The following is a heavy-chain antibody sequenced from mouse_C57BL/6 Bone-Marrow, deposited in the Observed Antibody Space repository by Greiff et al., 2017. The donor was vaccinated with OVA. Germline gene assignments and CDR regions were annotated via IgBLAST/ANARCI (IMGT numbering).Heavy chain of an antibody. D-gene: IGHD1-1*02. CDR2: IHPNSGST. V-gene: IGHV1-64*01. CDR1: GYTFTSYW. CDR3: ARGVVGNYLGY. Sequence: QVQLKQPGAELVKPGASVKLSCKASGYTFTSYWMHWVKQRPGQGLEWIGMIHPNSGSTNYNEKFKSKATLTVDKSSSTAYMQLSSLTSEDSAVYYCARGVVGNYLGYWGQGTTLTVSS. J-gene: IGHJ2*01.